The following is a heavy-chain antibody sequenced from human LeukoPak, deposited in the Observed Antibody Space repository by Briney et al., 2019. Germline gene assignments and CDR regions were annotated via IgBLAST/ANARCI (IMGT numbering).Heavy chain of an antibody. V-gene: IGHV1-69*15. Sequence: SVKVSCKASGGTFISYTISWVRQAPGQGLEWMGRIIPIFGTANYAQKFQGRVTITADESTSTAYMELSSLRSEDTAVYYCARGRYSSSINSMDVWGQGTTVTVSS. CDR3: ARGRYSSSINSMDV. CDR1: GGTFISYT. D-gene: IGHD6-6*01. J-gene: IGHJ6*02. CDR2: IIPIFGTA.